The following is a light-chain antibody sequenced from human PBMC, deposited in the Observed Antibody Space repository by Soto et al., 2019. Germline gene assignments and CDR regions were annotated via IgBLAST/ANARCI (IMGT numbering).Light chain of an antibody. CDR3: QQYYSSPWT. Sequence: DTVMTQSPESLAVSLGEGATISCKSSQSILSSSNNKNYLSWYQLKPGQPPRLLIYLASTRESGVPDRFSGSVSGTHFTRTSRSLQAEDVGLYYCQQYYSSPWTFGQGTKVEIK. CDR1: QSILSSSNNKNY. J-gene: IGKJ1*01. V-gene: IGKV4-1*01. CDR2: LAS.